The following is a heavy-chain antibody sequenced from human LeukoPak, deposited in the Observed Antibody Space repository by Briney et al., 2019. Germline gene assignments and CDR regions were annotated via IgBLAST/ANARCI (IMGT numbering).Heavy chain of an antibody. D-gene: IGHD3-22*01. V-gene: IGHV3-30*02. CDR2: IRYDGSNK. Sequence: GGSLRLSCAASGFTFTTYWMSWVRQAPGKGLEWVAFIRYDGSNKYYADSVKGRITISRDNSKNTLYLQMNSLRAEDTAVYYCAKDGRGSGYFPDYWGQGTLVTVSS. J-gene: IGHJ4*02. CDR1: GFTFTTYW. CDR3: AKDGRGSGYFPDY.